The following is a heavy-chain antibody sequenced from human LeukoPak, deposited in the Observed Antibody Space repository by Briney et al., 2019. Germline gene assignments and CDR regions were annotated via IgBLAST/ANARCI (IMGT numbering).Heavy chain of an antibody. J-gene: IGHJ4*02. CDR2: IYHSGST. CDR1: GYSLSSGNY. CDR3: ARVNSTSSFDY. Sequence: SETLSLTCAVSGYSLSSGNYWGWIRQPPGKGLEWIGSIYHSGSTNYNPSLKSRVTILVDTSKNQFSLKLSSVTAADTAVYYCARVNSTSSFDYWGQGTLVTVSS. V-gene: IGHV4-38-2*01. D-gene: IGHD6-6*01.